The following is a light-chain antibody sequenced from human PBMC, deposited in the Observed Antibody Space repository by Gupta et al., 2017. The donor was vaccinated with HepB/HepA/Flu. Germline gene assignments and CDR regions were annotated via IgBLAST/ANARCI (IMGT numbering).Light chain of an antibody. Sequence: FCQGGRATLSCRARQSVNRIYLAWYQQKPGKAPRLLVYVTSNRATGIPDRFSGSGSETDFNLTISRLEPEDFAVYYCQQYGSSHPFIFGQGTQLEIK. V-gene: IGKV3-20*01. CDR1: QSVNRIY. CDR3: QQYGSSHPFI. CDR2: VTS. J-gene: IGKJ5*01.